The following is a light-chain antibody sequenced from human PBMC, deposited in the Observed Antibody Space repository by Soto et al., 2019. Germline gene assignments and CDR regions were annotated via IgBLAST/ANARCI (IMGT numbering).Light chain of an antibody. CDR1: SSDVGGYNF. V-gene: IGLV2-11*01. J-gene: IGLJ3*02. Sequence: QSVLTQPRSVSESPGQSVTISCTGTSSDVGGYNFVSWYQQHPGKAPKLIIYDVSERPSGIPDRFSGSKSGNTASLTISGLQAEDEADYYCCSYAGNYTLVFGGGTKLTVL. CDR2: DVS. CDR3: CSYAGNYTLV.